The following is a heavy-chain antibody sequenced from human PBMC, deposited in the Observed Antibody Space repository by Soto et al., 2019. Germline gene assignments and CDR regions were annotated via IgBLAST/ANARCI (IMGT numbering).Heavy chain of an antibody. V-gene: IGHV1-2*02. CDR3: ARAGLGTMISLGRDNWFDP. CDR2: INPNSGGT. D-gene: IGHD3-22*01. CDR1: GYTFTGYY. Sequence: RASVKVSCKASGYTFTGYYMHWVRQAPGQGLEWMGWINPNSGGTNYAQKFQGRVTMTRDTSISTAYMELSRLRSDDTAVYYCARAGLGTMISLGRDNWFDPWGQGTLVTAPQ. J-gene: IGHJ5*02.